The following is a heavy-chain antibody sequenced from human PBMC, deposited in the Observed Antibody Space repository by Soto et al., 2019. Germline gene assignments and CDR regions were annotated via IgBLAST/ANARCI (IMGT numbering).Heavy chain of an antibody. Sequence: PGGSLRLSCAASGFTFSSYGMHWVRQAPGKGLEWVAVISYDGSNKYYADSVKGRFTISRDNSKNTLYLQMNSLRAEDTAVYYCAKAPPLWFGELLRPPQYGMDAWGQGTTVTVSS. J-gene: IGHJ6*02. CDR1: GFTFSSYG. CDR2: ISYDGSNK. D-gene: IGHD3-10*01. V-gene: IGHV3-30*18. CDR3: AKAPPLWFGELLRPPQYGMDA.